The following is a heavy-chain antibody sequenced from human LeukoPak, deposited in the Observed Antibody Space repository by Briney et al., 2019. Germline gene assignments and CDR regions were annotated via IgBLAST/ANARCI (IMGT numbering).Heavy chain of an antibody. D-gene: IGHD3-3*01. J-gene: IGHJ4*02. CDR3: ARGYYTIGDY. CDR2: IKTDGSST. V-gene: IGHV3-74*01. CDR1: GFTFSTYW. Sequence: GGSLRLSCAASGFTFSTYWMHWVRQAPGKGLVWVSLIKTDGSSTTYADSVKGRFTVSRDNAKNTLYLQMNSLRDEHTAVYYCARGYYTIGDYWGQGTLVTVSS.